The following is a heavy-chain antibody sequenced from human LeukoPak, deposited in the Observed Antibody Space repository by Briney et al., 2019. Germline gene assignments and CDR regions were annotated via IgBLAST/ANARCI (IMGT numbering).Heavy chain of an antibody. V-gene: IGHV4-39*01. D-gene: IGHD3-22*01. J-gene: IGHJ4*02. Sequence: SETLSLTCTVSGGSIRSSYYYWGWIRQPPGKGLEWIGSIYDSGSTYYNPSLKSRVTISVDTSKNQFSLKLNSVTAADTAVYYCARITRGDYYDSSGIDYWGQGTLVTVSS. CDR1: GGSIRSSYYY. CDR2: IYDSGST. CDR3: ARITRGDYYDSSGIDY.